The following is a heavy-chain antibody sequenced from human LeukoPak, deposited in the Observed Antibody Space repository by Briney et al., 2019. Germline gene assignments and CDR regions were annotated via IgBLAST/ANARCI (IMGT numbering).Heavy chain of an antibody. CDR1: GGSLRSSNYY. Sequence: SETLSLTCTVSGGSLRSSNYYWGWIRQPPGKGLDWIGSIYYSGSTYYNPSLKSRVTISVDTSKNEFSLKLSSVTAADTAVYYCARDGGEGYSYGPDYWGQGTLVTVSS. CDR3: ARDGGEGYSYGPDY. D-gene: IGHD5-18*01. V-gene: IGHV4-39*01. J-gene: IGHJ4*02. CDR2: IYYSGST.